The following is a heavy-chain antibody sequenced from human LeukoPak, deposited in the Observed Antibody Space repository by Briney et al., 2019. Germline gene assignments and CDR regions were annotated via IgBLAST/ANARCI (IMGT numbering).Heavy chain of an antibody. D-gene: IGHD2-2*01. V-gene: IGHV3-21*01. Sequence: GGSLRLSCAASGFTFSSYSMNWVRQAPGKGLEWVSSISSSSSYIYYADSVKGRFTISRDNSKNTLYLQMNSLRAEDTAVYYCAKVGRGYQLRSPYGAFDIWGQGTMVTVSS. CDR3: AKVGRGYQLRSPYGAFDI. CDR1: GFTFSSYS. CDR2: ISSSSSYI. J-gene: IGHJ3*02.